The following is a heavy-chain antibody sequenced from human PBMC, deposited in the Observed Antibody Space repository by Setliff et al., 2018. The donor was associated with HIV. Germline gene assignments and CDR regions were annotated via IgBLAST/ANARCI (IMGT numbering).Heavy chain of an antibody. CDR1: GGSISSFNW. Sequence: NPSETLSLTCDVSGGSISSFNWWSWVRQSPGKGLEWIGEIYHTGSTNYNPSLKSRVTISVDTSRNQFSLRLNSVTAADTAVYYCATRGWIEGREVDYWGQGTLVTVSS. J-gene: IGHJ4*02. CDR2: IYHTGST. V-gene: IGHV4-4*02. CDR3: ATRGWIEGREVDY. D-gene: IGHD2-2*03.